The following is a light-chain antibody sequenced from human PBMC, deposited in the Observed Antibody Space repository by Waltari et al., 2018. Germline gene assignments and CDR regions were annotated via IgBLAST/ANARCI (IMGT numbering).Light chain of an antibody. CDR1: QSVGSY. J-gene: IGKJ4*01. CDR3: QQRSNRPLT. V-gene: IGKV3-11*01. Sequence: EIVLTQSPATLSLSPGERATLSCRASQSVGSYLAWYHQKPGQAPRLLIYDASNSATGIPARFSGSGSGTDFTLTISSLEPEDFAIYYCQQRSNRPLTFGGGTKVEIK. CDR2: DAS.